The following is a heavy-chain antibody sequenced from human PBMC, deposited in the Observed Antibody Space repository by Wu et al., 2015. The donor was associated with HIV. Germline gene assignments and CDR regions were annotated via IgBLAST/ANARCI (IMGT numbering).Heavy chain of an antibody. CDR2: IIPIFGTA. D-gene: IGHD1-26*01. Sequence: QVQLVQSGAEVKKPGSSVKVSCKASGGTFSSYAISWVRQAPGQGLEWMGGIIPIFGTANYAQKFQGRVTITTDESTSTAYMELSSLRSDDTAVYFCARTILYSGSYFDYWGQGTLVTVSS. CDR1: GGTFSSYA. J-gene: IGHJ4*02. V-gene: IGHV1-69*05. CDR3: ARTILYSGSYFDY.